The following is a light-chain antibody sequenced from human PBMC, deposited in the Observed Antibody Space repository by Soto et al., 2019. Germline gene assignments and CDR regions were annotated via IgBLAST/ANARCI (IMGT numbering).Light chain of an antibody. CDR2: EVR. J-gene: IGLJ3*02. CDR3: FSYAGSSTWV. V-gene: IGLV2-23*02. CDR1: SSDIGSYNY. Sequence: QSVLTQPASVSGSPGQSITISCTGTSSDIGSYNYVAWYQQFSGKTPKLIIYEVRNRPSGVSFRFSGSKSGNTASLTISGLQAEDEADYFCFSYAGSSTWVFGGGTKLTVL.